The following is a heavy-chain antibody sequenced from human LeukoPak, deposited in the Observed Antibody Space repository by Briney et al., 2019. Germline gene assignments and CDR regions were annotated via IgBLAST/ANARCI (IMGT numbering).Heavy chain of an antibody. Sequence: PSETLSLTCTVSGGSITSYYWSWFRQPAGKGLEWIGRIYSSGSTNYNPSLKSRVTMSVDTSENQFSLKLISVTAADTAVYYCARDEDIAMARAFDIWGQGTMVTVSS. CDR2: IYSSGST. CDR1: GGSITSYY. CDR3: ARDEDIAMARAFDI. D-gene: IGHD5-18*01. J-gene: IGHJ3*02. V-gene: IGHV4-4*07.